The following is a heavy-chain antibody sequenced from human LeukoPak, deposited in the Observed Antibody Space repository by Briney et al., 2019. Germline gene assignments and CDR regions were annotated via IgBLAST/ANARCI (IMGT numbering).Heavy chain of an antibody. CDR2: INHSGST. CDR1: GGSFSGYY. V-gene: IGHV4-34*01. Sequence: SETLSLTCAVYGGSFSGYYWSWIRQPPGKGLEWIGEINHSGSTNYNPSLKSRVTISVDTSKNQFSLKLSSVTAADTAVYYCARGRGYCSSTSCYNYYYYYYMDVWGKGTTVTVSS. D-gene: IGHD2-2*01. CDR3: ARGRGYCSSTSCYNYYYYYYMDV. J-gene: IGHJ6*03.